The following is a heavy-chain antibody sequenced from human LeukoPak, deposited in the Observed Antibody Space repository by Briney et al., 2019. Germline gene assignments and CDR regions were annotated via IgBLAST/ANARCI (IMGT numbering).Heavy chain of an antibody. J-gene: IGHJ4*02. V-gene: IGHV3-23*01. Sequence: GGSLRLSCAASGFTFSDYYMSWIRQAPGKGLEWVSGISGSGGRTYYADSVKGRFTISRDNSNHMLYLQMNSLIAEDTAIYYCAKDDDWLRFEHWGRGTPVSVSS. D-gene: IGHD5-12*01. CDR3: AKDDDWLRFEH. CDR2: ISGSGGRT. CDR1: GFTFSDYY.